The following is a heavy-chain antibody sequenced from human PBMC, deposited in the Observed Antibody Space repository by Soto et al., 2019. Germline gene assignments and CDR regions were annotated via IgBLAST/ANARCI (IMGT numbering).Heavy chain of an antibody. CDR3: ARDRRPYYASAARYAFDI. V-gene: IGHV1-69*13. J-gene: IGHJ3*02. Sequence: SVKVSCKASGGTFSSYAISWVRQAPGQGLEWMGGIIPIFGTANYAQKFQGRVTITADESTSTAYMELSSLRSEDTAVYYCARDRRPYYASAARYAFDIWGQGTMVTVSS. CDR2: IIPIFGTA. CDR1: GGTFSSYA. D-gene: IGHD1-26*01.